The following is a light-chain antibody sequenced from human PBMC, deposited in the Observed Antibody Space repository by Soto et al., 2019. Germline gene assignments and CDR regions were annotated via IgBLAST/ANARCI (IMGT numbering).Light chain of an antibody. Sequence: EIVLTQSPGTLSLSPGEGATLSCRASQSVSSTYLAWYQQKPGQAPRLLIYAASSRATGIPDRFSGSGSGTDFTLTISRLEPEDFAVYYCQHYGSSPETFGQGTKVDIK. CDR3: QHYGSSPET. CDR1: QSVSSTY. CDR2: AAS. J-gene: IGKJ1*01. V-gene: IGKV3-20*01.